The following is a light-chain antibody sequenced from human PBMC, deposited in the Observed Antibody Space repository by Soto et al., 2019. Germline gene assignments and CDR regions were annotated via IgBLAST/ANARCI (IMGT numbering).Light chain of an antibody. J-gene: IGKJ1*01. CDR1: QSTSSW. V-gene: IGKV1-5*03. CDR2: GAS. Sequence: DILMTQSPSTLSASVGETVTLTCRASQSTSSWVAWYQQRPGKPPKLVIYGASTLERGVPSRFSGSGSGTEFTLTIAGLQPDDFATYYCQHYKPYKTFGQGPRWIS. CDR3: QHYKPYKT.